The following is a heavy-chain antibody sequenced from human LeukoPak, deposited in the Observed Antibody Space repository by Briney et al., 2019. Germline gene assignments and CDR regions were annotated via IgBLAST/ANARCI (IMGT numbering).Heavy chain of an antibody. D-gene: IGHD6-19*01. J-gene: IGHJ4*02. CDR2: ISGSGNSI. CDR1: GFAFSDYY. CDR3: AREPRLAVY. Sequence: GGSLRLSCAGSGFAFSDYYMTWIRQAPGRGLEFISYISGSGNSIVYADFVKGRFTISRDNAKNSLYLQMNSLRDEDTAVYYCAREPRLAVYWGQGTLVTVSS. V-gene: IGHV3-11*01.